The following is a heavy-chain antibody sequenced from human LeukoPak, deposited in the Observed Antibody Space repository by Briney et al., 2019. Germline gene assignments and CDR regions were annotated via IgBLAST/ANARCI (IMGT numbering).Heavy chain of an antibody. Sequence: PSETLSLTCAVYGGSFSGYYWSWIRQPPGKGLEWIGEINHSGSTNYHPSLKSRVTISVDTAKTQFSLKLSSVTAAATAVYYCARGRHYYGSGSYYKTYFDYWGQGTLVTVSS. V-gene: IGHV4-34*01. CDR3: ARGRHYYGSGSYYKTYFDY. J-gene: IGHJ4*02. D-gene: IGHD3-10*01. CDR2: INHSGST. CDR1: GGSFSGYY.